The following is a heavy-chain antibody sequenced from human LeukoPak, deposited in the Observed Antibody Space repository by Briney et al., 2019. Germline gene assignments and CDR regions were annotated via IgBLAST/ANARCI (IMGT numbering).Heavy chain of an antibody. CDR3: AKDASVTRYYMDV. CDR2: ISWDGGST. J-gene: IGHJ6*03. V-gene: IGHV3-43D*03. D-gene: IGHD3-16*02. Sequence: PGGSLRLSCAASGFTFDDYAMHRVRQAPGKGLEWVSLISWDGGSTYYADSVKGRFTISRDNSKNSLYLQMNSLRAEDTALYYCAKDASVTRYYMDVWGKGTTVTVSS. CDR1: GFTFDDYA.